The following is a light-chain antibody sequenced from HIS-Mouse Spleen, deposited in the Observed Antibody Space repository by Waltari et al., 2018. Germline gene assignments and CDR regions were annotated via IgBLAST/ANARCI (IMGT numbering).Light chain of an antibody. J-gene: IGLJ3*02. CDR1: NIGSKS. CDR2: DDS. Sequence: SYVLTQPPSVSVAPGKTARITCGGNNIGSKSVHWYQQKPGQAPVLVVYDDSDRPSGIRERFSGSNAGNTATLTISRVEAGDEADYYCQVWDSNWVFGGGTKLTVL. V-gene: IGLV3-21*03. CDR3: QVWDSNWV.